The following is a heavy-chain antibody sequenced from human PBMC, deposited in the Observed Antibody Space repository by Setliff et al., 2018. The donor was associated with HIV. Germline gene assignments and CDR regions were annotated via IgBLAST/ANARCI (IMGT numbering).Heavy chain of an antibody. CDR3: ARQTGSGPLYFDY. Sequence: PGESLTISCKGSGYTFTSYWIGWVRQMPGKGLEWMGIIYPGDSDTRYSPSFQGQVTTSADKSISTAYLQWRSLQAPDTAMYYCARQTGSGPLYFDYWGQGTLVTVSS. D-gene: IGHD3-10*01. J-gene: IGHJ4*02. CDR2: IYPGDSDT. V-gene: IGHV5-51*01. CDR1: GYTFTSYW.